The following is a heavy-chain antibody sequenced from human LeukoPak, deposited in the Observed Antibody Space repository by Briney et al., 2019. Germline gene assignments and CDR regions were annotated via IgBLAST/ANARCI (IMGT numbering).Heavy chain of an antibody. D-gene: IGHD3-10*01. CDR2: IYYSGST. CDR1: GGSISSSSYY. V-gene: IGHV4-39*01. CDR3: ARQMPYYYGSGSYCFDY. J-gene: IGHJ4*02. Sequence: SETLSLTCTVSGGSISSSSYYWGWVRQPPGRGREWIGSIYYSGSTYYNPSLKSRVTISVDTSKNQFSLKLSSVTAADTAVYYCARQMPYYYGSGSYCFDYWGQGTLVTVSS.